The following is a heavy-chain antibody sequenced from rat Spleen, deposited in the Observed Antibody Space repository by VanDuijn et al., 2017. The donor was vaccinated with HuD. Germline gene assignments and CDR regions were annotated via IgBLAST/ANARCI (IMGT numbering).Heavy chain of an antibody. Sequence: QVQLKESVPGLVQPSQTLSLTCTVSGFSLTSYNVHWVRQPTGKGLEWMVVIWTGGSTDYNSALKSRLSISRDTSKSQVFLKMNSLQTEDTATYYCARDGGELGYWGQGVMVTVSS. V-gene: IGHV2-30*01. CDR3: ARDGGELGY. CDR2: IWTGGST. D-gene: IGHD4-3*01. J-gene: IGHJ2*01. CDR1: GFSLTSYN.